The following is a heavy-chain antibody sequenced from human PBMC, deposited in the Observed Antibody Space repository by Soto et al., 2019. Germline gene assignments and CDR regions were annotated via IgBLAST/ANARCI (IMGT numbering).Heavy chain of an antibody. Sequence: EVQLLESGGGLVQPGGSLRLSCAASGFTFSSYAMSWVRQAPGKGLEWVSAISGSGGSTYYADSAKGRFTISRDNSKNALDLQMNSLRAEDTAVYYCAKLGSGYAHNNWCDRWGQGTLVTVSS. D-gene: IGHD3-3*01. CDR2: ISGSGGST. CDR1: GFTFSSYA. J-gene: IGHJ5*02. V-gene: IGHV3-23*01. CDR3: AKLGSGYAHNNWCDR.